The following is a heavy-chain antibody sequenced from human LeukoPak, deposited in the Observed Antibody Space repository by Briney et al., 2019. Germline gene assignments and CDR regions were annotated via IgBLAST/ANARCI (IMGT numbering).Heavy chain of an antibody. CDR1: GGSISSYY. V-gene: IGHV4-4*07. CDR2: IYTSGST. CDR3: ARKPIVDSAWYYFDY. Sequence: SETLSLTCSVSGGSISSYYWSWIRQPAWKGLEWVGRIYTSGSTDYNPSLKSRVTMSVDTSKNRFSLKLSSVTAADTAVYYCARKPIVDSAWYYFDYWGQGTLVTVSS. D-gene: IGHD3-22*01. J-gene: IGHJ4*02.